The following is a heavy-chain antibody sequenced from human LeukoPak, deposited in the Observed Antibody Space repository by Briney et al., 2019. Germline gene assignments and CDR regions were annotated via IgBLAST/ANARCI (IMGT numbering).Heavy chain of an antibody. Sequence: GGSLRLSCAASGFTFRSCSMIWVRQAPGKGLQWVSAIGGSGARTDYADSVKGRFTISRDNSKNTLYLQMSSLRAEDMAVYYCVKRYGDYVGAYIDWGQGTLVTVSS. J-gene: IGHJ4*02. CDR1: GFTFRSCS. CDR3: VKRYGDYVGAYID. D-gene: IGHD4-17*01. V-gene: IGHV3-23*01. CDR2: IGGSGART.